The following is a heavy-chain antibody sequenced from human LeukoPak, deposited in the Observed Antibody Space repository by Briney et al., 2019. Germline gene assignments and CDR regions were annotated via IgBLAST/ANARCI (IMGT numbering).Heavy chain of an antibody. CDR3: ARGRPHGNDY. Sequence: PGGSLRLSCAASGFTFSSYWMNWVRQAPGKGLVRVSRIASDGSSTTYADSVKGRFSISRDNAKNTLYLQMNSLRVEDTAVYYRARGRPHGNDYWGQGTLVTVSS. CDR2: IASDGSST. V-gene: IGHV3-74*01. J-gene: IGHJ4*02. CDR1: GFTFSSYW. D-gene: IGHD4-23*01.